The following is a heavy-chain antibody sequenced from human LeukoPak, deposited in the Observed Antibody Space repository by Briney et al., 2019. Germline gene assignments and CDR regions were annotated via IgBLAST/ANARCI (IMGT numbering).Heavy chain of an antibody. V-gene: IGHV1-8*01. D-gene: IGHD3-16*01. CDR2: MNPNNGNT. Sequence: ALVKVSCKASEYTFTSYDINWVRQAPGQGLEWMASMNPNNGNTAYARKFQGRVTMTRDTSIDTAYLELSALRSEDTAVYYCARLHWESGGIYFYYYMDVWGKGTTVTVSS. CDR1: EYTFTSYD. J-gene: IGHJ6*03. CDR3: ARLHWESGGIYFYYYMDV.